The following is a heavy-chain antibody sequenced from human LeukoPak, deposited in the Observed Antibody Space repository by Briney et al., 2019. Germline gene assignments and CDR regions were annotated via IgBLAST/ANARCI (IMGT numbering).Heavy chain of an antibody. CDR1: GFSFSIYT. J-gene: IGHJ6*02. V-gene: IGHV3-48*04. CDR2: ISSSSSTI. Sequence: PGGSLRLSCAGSGFSFSIYTMNWVRQAPGKGLEWVSYISSSSSTIYHADSVKGRFTISRDNAKNSVYLQMNSLRAEDTAVYYCARDAYSESLRNGMDVWGQGTTVTVSS. CDR3: ARDAYSESLRNGMDV. D-gene: IGHD1-26*01.